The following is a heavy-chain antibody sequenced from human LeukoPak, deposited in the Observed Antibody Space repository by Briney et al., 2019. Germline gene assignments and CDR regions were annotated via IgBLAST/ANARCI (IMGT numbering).Heavy chain of an antibody. CDR2: IRYDGSNK. D-gene: IGHD1-26*01. V-gene: IGHV3-30*02. CDR1: GFTFSSYG. CDR3: AKEMRRSGASFDY. J-gene: IGHJ4*02. Sequence: GGSLRLSCAASGFTFSSYGMHWVRQAPGKGLEWVAFIRYDGSNKYYADSVKGRFTISRDNSKNTLYLQMNSLRAEDTAVYYCAKEMRRSGASFDYWGQGTLVTVSS.